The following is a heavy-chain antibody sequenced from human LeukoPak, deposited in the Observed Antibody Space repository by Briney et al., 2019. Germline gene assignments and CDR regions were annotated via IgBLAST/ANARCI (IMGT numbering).Heavy chain of an antibody. D-gene: IGHD3-22*01. Sequence: GESLKISCKGSGYSFTSYWIGWVRQMPGKGLEWMGIIYPGDSDTRYSPSFQGQVTISADKSISTAYLQWSSLKASDTAMYYCAGLPRPYDSSGYYYVGWFDPWGQGTLVTVSS. J-gene: IGHJ5*02. V-gene: IGHV5-51*01. CDR3: AGLPRPYDSSGYYYVGWFDP. CDR2: IYPGDSDT. CDR1: GYSFTSYW.